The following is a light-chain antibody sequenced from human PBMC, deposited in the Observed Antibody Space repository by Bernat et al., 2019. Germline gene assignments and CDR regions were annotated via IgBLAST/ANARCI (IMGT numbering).Light chain of an antibody. CDR2: DAS. CDR1: QAVSSN. Sequence: EIVMTQSPDTLSVSPGERVTLSCRASQAVSSNLAWFRQKPGQAPSLVIYDASTRATGIPARFSGSGSGTEFTLTISSLQAEDFAVYYCQQYHKWAATFGPGTKVYIK. V-gene: IGKV3-15*01. CDR3: QQYHKWAAT. J-gene: IGKJ3*01.